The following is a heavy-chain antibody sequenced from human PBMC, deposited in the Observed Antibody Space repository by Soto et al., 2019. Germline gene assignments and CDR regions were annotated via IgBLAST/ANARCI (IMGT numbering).Heavy chain of an antibody. J-gene: IGHJ4*02. Sequence: WGTLRLPCSRAGFPFSTDERTHIRLPPGQGLEWSAHINTRGCDMNYAGSVKGRFTISRDNAKSSVFLQMNNLRVEDTAIYYCVRERSFYDMTGQEGWGRGTKGSVSS. D-gene: IGHD3-22*01. V-gene: IGHV3-48*03. CDR2: INTRGCDM. CDR3: VRERSFYDMTGQEG. CDR1: GFPFSTDE.